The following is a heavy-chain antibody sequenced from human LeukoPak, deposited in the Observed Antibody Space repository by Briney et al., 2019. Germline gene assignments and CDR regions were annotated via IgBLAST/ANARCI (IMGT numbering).Heavy chain of an antibody. CDR2: IRSKAYGGTT. D-gene: IGHD1-26*01. Sequence: GGSLRLSCTASGFTFGDYAMSWVRQAPGKGLEWVGFIRSKAYGGTTEYAASVKGRFTISRDDSKSIAYLQMNSLKTKDTAVYYRTRDPRGSYGPDAFDIWGQGTMVTVSS. CDR3: TRDPRGSYGPDAFDI. V-gene: IGHV3-49*04. CDR1: GFTFGDYA. J-gene: IGHJ3*02.